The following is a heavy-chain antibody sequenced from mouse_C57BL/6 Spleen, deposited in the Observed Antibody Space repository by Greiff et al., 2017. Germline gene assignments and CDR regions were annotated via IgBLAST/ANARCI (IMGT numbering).Heavy chain of an antibody. V-gene: IGHV1-15*01. D-gene: IGHD2-2*01. CDR2: IDPETGGT. CDR3: TNYGYDEAWFAY. Sequence: QVQLKQSGAELVRPGASVTLSCKASGYTFTDYEMHWVKQTPVHGLEWIGAIDPETGGTAYNQKFKGKAILTADKSSSTAYMELRSLTSEDSAVYYCTNYGYDEAWFAYWGQGTLVTVSA. CDR1: GYTFTDYE. J-gene: IGHJ3*01.